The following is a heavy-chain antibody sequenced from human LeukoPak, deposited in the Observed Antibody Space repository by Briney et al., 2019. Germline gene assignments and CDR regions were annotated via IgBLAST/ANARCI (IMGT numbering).Heavy chain of an antibody. V-gene: IGHV3-23*01. CDR3: TKRLERSGWFKFFDY. CDR1: GFTFSTYD. D-gene: IGHD6-19*01. Sequence: PGGSLRLSCAASGFTFSTYDMSWVRQAPGKGLEWVSFISDSGRSTYYADSVKGRFIISRDNSKNTLYLQMNSLRAEDTTIYYCTKRLERSGWFKFFDYWGQGTLVTVSS. CDR2: ISDSGRST. J-gene: IGHJ4*02.